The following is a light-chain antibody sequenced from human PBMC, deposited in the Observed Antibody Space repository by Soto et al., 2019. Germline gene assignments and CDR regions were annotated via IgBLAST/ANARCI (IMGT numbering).Light chain of an antibody. Sequence: DVVMTQSPLSLPVTLGQRASISCRSSQGLVYSDGNTYLNWFHQRPGQSPRRIIYKVSNRDSGVPARLSGSGSGTDLKLKISRVEAEDVGVYYCMKGTHWPPTCGQGTRLEIK. V-gene: IGKV2-30*01. CDR3: MKGTHWPPT. CDR2: KVS. J-gene: IGKJ5*01. CDR1: QGLVYSDGNTY.